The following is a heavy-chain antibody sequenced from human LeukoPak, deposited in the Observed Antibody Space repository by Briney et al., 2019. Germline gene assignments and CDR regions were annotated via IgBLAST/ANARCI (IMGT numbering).Heavy chain of an antibody. CDR2: IRSKAYGGTT. Sequence: GRSLRLSCTASGFTFGDYAMSWVRQAPGKGLEWVGFIRSKAYGGTTEYAASVKGRFTISRDDSKSIAYLQMNSLKTEDTAVYYCTRDIVVPAGSKFPFDYWGPGTLVTVSS. CDR3: TRDIVVPAGSKFPFDY. CDR1: GFTFGDYA. D-gene: IGHD2-2*01. V-gene: IGHV3-49*04. J-gene: IGHJ4*02.